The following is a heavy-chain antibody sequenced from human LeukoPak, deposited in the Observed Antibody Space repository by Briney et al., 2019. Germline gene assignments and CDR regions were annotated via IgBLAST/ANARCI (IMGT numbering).Heavy chain of an antibody. Sequence: PSETLSLTCAVYGGSFSGYYWSWIRQPPGKGLEWIGEINHSGSTNYNPSLKSRVTISVDTSKNQFSLKLSSVTAADTAVYYCARGVGTKLWYYFDYWGQGTLVTVSS. CDR3: ARGVGTKLWYYFDY. CDR2: INHSGST. V-gene: IGHV4-34*01. CDR1: GGSFSGYY. J-gene: IGHJ4*02. D-gene: IGHD1-1*01.